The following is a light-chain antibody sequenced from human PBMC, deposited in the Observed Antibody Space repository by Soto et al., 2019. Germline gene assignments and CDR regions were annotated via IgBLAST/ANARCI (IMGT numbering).Light chain of an antibody. CDR2: KDS. CDR3: QSADSSSSYV. V-gene: IGLV3-25*03. Sequence: SYELKQPPSVSVSPGQTARITCSGDALSKEYAYWYQQKPGQAPVLVIYKDSERPSGIPERFSGSSSGTTVTLTISGVQAEDEAEYYCQSADSSSSYVFGTGTKLTVL. J-gene: IGLJ1*01. CDR1: ALSKEY.